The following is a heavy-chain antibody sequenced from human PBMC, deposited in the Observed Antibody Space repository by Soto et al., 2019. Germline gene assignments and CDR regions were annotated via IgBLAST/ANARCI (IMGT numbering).Heavy chain of an antibody. CDR2: INSDGSNP. V-gene: IGHV3-74*01. CDR1: GFIFSNYW. J-gene: IGHJ6*02. CDR3: ARELASDHYYYGMDV. Sequence: GGSLRLSCVASGFIFSNYWMHWFRQVPGRGPVCVSRINSDGSNPSYAASVKGRFTISRDNVKKTLYLQMSSLRAEDTADYYCARELASDHYYYGMDVWGQGTTVTVSS. D-gene: IGHD2-21*02.